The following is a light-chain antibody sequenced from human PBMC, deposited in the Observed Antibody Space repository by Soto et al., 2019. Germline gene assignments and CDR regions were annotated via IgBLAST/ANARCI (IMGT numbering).Light chain of an antibody. Sequence: QSVLTQPPSASGSPGQSVTISCTGTSSDVGGYNYVSWYQQYPGKAPKLIIYEVSKRLSGVPDRFSGSKSGNTASLTVSGLQADDEAVYHCSSYAGSNNLVLFGGGTQLTVL. CDR2: EVS. J-gene: IGLJ2*01. CDR3: SSYAGSNNLVL. V-gene: IGLV2-8*01. CDR1: SSDVGGYNY.